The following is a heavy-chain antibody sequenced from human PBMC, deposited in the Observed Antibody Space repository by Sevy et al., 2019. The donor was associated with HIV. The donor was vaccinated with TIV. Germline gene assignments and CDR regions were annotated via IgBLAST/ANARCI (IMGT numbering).Heavy chain of an antibody. CDR1: GFTFSSYS. D-gene: IGHD2-21*02. Sequence: GGSLRLSCAASGFTFSSYSMNWVRQAPGKGLEWVSSISSSSSYIYYADSVKGRFTISRDNAKNSLYLQMNSLRAEDTAVYYCARGGTRGDYDSDYWGQGTLVTVS. J-gene: IGHJ4*02. CDR2: ISSSSSYI. CDR3: ARGGTRGDYDSDY. V-gene: IGHV3-21*01.